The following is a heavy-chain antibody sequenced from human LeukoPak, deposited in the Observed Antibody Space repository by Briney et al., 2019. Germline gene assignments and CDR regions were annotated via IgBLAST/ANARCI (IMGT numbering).Heavy chain of an antibody. CDR3: ARAADRYFDWLLYDPYYYGMDV. CDR2: ISSSGSTI. J-gene: IGHJ6*02. CDR1: GFTFSDYY. D-gene: IGHD3-9*01. Sequence: GGSLRLSCAASGFTFSDYYMSWIRQAPGKGLEGVSYISSSGSTIYYADSVKGRFTISRDNAKNSLYLQMNSLRAEDTAVYYCARAADRYFDWLLYDPYYYGMDVWGQGTTVTVSS. V-gene: IGHV3-11*01.